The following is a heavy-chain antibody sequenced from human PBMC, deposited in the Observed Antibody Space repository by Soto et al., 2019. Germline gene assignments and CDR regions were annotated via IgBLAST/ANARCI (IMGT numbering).Heavy chain of an antibody. CDR2: ISPYSGYT. J-gene: IGHJ4*02. CDR1: GYSFMKYG. Sequence: ASVKVSCKGFGYSFMKYGINWVRQAPGQGLEWVGWISPYSGYTHSAQKFHGRLTLTTDTAASTAYMELRILRSADTALYYCAREASVLIPAAQPSRFDSWGQGTLVTSPQ. D-gene: IGHD2-2*01. V-gene: IGHV1-18*01. CDR3: AREASVLIPAAQPSRFDS.